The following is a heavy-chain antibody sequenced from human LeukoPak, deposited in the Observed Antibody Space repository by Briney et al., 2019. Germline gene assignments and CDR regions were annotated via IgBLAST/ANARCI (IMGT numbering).Heavy chain of an antibody. D-gene: IGHD5-18*01. CDR2: GYYSGRT. CDR3: AGGTYSYGYDY. J-gene: IGHJ4*02. Sequence: SETLSLTCNVSGASMSSNYWSWIRQPPGKGLEWIGYGYYSGRTKYNPSLKSRVTISVDTSKNHLSLRLTSVAAADTAVYYCAGGTYSYGYDYWGQGTLVTVSS. V-gene: IGHV4-59*01. CDR1: GASMSSNY.